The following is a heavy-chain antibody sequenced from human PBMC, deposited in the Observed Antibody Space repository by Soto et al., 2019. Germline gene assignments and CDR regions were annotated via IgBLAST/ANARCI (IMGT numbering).Heavy chain of an antibody. CDR2: TYYRSKWYN. Sequence: SQALSLTFVISGDSVSSNSAACNLIRHSPSRGLEWLGRTYYRSKWYNDYAVSVKSRITINPDTSKNQFSLQLNSVTPEDTAGYYCAREVNTAGYGMDGWGKGTTVTVSS. V-gene: IGHV6-1*01. J-gene: IGHJ6*04. CDR3: AREVNTAGYGMDG. D-gene: IGHD5-18*01. CDR1: GDSVSSNSAA.